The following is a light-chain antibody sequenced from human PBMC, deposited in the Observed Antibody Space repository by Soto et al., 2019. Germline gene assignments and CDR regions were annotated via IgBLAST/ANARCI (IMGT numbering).Light chain of an antibody. Sequence: QSALTQPASVSGSPGQSITIACTGTSSDVGGYTYVSWFQQHLGKAPKLMISEVSNRPSGVSNRFSASKSGNTASLTISGLQSEDEATYYCSSYSSSSTLVFGTGTKVTVL. J-gene: IGLJ1*01. CDR3: SSYSSSSTLV. CDR1: SSDVGGYTY. V-gene: IGLV2-14*01. CDR2: EVS.